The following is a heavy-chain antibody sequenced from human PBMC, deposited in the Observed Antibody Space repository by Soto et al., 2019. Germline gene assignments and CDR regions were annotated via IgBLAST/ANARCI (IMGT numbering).Heavy chain of an antibody. J-gene: IGHJ4*02. V-gene: IGHV3-48*03. D-gene: IGHD3-10*01. CDR1: GFTFNDFE. CDR2: IDGSGATK. Sequence: EVQLLESGGGLVQPGGSLRLSCGVSGFTFNDFEMNWVRQAPGKGPEWLAYIDGSGATKKYADSVRGRFTISRDNPNNSLFLRMRRLSAADTAIYYCARGLGRFNYWGQGTLVSVSS. CDR3: ARGLGRFNY.